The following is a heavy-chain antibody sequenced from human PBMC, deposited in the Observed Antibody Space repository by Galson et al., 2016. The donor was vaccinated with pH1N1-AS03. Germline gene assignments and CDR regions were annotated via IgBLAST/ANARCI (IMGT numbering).Heavy chain of an antibody. Sequence: SLRLSCAASGFTFSGYWMSWVRQAPGKGLEWVAHIKQDGSEKYYVDSVKGRFTISRDNAKNSLYLHMNSLRAEDTAVYYGARVPYSYGLDVWGQGTTVTVSS. CDR3: ARVPYSYGLDV. CDR2: IKQDGSEK. CDR1: GFTFSGYW. J-gene: IGHJ6*02. V-gene: IGHV3-7*01.